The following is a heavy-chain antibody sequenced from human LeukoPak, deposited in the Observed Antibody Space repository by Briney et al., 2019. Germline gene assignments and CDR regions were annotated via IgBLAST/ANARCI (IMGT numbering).Heavy chain of an antibody. Sequence: PGGSLRLSCVASGFTFNNYWMTWVRQAPGKGLEWVANIKQDGSEQYYVDSVKGRFTISRDNSKNTLYLQMNSLRAEDTAVYYCAKSRPAYSSGWYKYFDYWGQGTLVTVSS. CDR2: IKQDGSEQ. J-gene: IGHJ4*02. D-gene: IGHD6-19*01. V-gene: IGHV3-7*03. CDR1: GFTFNNYW. CDR3: AKSRPAYSSGWYKYFDY.